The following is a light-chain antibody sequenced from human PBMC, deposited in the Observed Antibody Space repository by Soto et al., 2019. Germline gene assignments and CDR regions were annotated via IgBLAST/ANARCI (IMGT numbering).Light chain of an antibody. J-gene: IGKJ1*01. CDR2: DAS. Sequence: EIVLTQSPGTLSLSPGERATLSCRASQSVDSNLAWYQQKPGQPPRLLIYDASTRATGIPARISGSGSGTEFTLTISSLQSEDFAVYYCQQYNNWRTFGQGTKADIK. CDR1: QSVDSN. CDR3: QQYNNWRT. V-gene: IGKV3-15*01.